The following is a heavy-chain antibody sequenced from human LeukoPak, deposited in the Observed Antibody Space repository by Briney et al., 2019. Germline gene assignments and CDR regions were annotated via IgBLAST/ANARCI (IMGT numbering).Heavy chain of an antibody. CDR1: GFTFSSYL. Sequence: GSLRLPCAAPGFTFSSYLMRWVPQAPGKGLEWVANIKQDGSEKYYVDAVKGRFNIPRENAKNSLYRQRHSLRAEDTCVYYCARAWRGSHRHYWRRGTGVTVFS. D-gene: IGHD3-16*02. V-gene: IGHV3-7*01. CDR2: IKQDGSEK. J-gene: IGHJ4*02. CDR3: ARAWRGSHRHY.